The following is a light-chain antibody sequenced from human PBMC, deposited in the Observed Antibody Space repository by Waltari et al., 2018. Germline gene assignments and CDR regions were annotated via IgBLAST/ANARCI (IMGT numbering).Light chain of an antibody. CDR3: QHYVSLPAT. CDR1: QSVSRS. J-gene: IGKJ1*01. CDR2: GAS. V-gene: IGKV3-20*01. Sequence: CRASQSVSRSLAWYQQKPGQAPRLLIDGASNRATGIPDRFSGSGSGTDFSLTISRLEPEDFAVYYCQHYVSLPATFGQGTKVEIK.